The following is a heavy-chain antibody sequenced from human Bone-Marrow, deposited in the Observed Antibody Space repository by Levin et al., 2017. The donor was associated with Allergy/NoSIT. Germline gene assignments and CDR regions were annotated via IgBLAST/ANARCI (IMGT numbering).Heavy chain of an antibody. D-gene: IGHD4-17*01. CDR3: AKVTGGRAYGDSGYYFDY. Sequence: GESLKISCGGSEFTFSKFAMHWVRQAPGKGLEWVAVIAHDGTNEYYTDSVKGRFTISRDNSKNALYLEMNSLRVEDTALYYCAKVTGGRAYGDSGYYFDYWGQGVQVTVSS. J-gene: IGHJ4*02. V-gene: IGHV3-30*10. CDR1: EFTFSKFA. CDR2: IAHDGTNE.